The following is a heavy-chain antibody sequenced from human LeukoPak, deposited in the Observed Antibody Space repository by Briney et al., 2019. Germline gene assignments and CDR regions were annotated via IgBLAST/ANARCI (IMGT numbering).Heavy chain of an antibody. V-gene: IGHV4-38-2*01. Sequence: SETLSLTCAVSGYSISSGDYWGWIRQPPGKGLEWIGCIYHSGSTHYNPSLKSRVTISVDTSKNQFSLKLSSVTAADTAVYYCARNTTEVVTAKWFDPWGQGTLVTASS. CDR3: ARNTTEVVTAKWFDP. CDR2: IYHSGST. D-gene: IGHD2-21*02. J-gene: IGHJ5*02. CDR1: GYSISSGDY.